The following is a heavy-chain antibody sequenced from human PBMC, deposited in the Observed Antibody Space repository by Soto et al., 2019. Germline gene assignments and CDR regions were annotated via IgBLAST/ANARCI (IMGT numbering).Heavy chain of an antibody. CDR3: AKEGRYNWHGTLTPSPYYFDY. J-gene: IGHJ4*02. CDR1: GFTFSSYA. CDR2: ISGSGGST. Sequence: GGSLRLSCAASGFTFSSYAMSWVRQAPGKGLEWVSAISGSGGSTYYADSVKGRFTISRDNSKNTLYLQMNSLRAEDTAVYYCAKEGRYNWHGTLTPSPYYFDYWGQGTLVTVSS. V-gene: IGHV3-23*01. D-gene: IGHD1-1*01.